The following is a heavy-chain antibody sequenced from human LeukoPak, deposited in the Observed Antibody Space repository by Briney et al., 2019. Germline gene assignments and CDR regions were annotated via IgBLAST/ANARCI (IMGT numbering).Heavy chain of an antibody. D-gene: IGHD3-3*01. CDR1: GGTFSSYT. CDR3: ARETDFWSGHYYFDY. V-gene: IGHV1-69*04. CDR2: IIPILGIA. Sequence: SVKVSCKASGGTFSSYTISWVRQAPGQGLEWMGRIIPILGIANYAQKFQGRVTITADKSTSTDYMELSSLRSEDTAVYYCARETDFWSGHYYFDYWGQGTLVTVSS. J-gene: IGHJ4*02.